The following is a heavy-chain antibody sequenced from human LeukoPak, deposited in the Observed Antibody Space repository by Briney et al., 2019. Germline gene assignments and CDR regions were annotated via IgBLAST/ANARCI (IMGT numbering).Heavy chain of an antibody. Sequence: GGSLRLSCAASGFTVSINYMSWVRQAPGKGLEWVSVIYSGGSTYYADSVKGRFTISRDNSKNTLYLQMNSLRSDDTAVYYCARDVAAGTGEGYFQHWGQGTLVTVSS. D-gene: IGHD6-13*01. CDR1: GFTVSINY. J-gene: IGHJ1*01. CDR3: ARDVAAGTGEGYFQH. V-gene: IGHV3-53*05. CDR2: IYSGGST.